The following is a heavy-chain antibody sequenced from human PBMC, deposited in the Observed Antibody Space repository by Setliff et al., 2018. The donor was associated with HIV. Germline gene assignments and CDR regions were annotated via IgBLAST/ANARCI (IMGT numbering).Heavy chain of an antibody. CDR1: GFTFSNYE. J-gene: IGHJ4*02. V-gene: IGHV3-48*03. D-gene: IGHD3-22*01. CDR2: ISSSGSTI. CDR3: ARDLSSGPAY. Sequence: GGSLRLSCAASGFTFSNYEMNWVRQAPGKGLEWVSYISSSGSTIYYADSVKGRFTISRDNAKNSLYLQMNSLRAEDTAVYYCARDLSSGPAYWGQGTLVTVSS.